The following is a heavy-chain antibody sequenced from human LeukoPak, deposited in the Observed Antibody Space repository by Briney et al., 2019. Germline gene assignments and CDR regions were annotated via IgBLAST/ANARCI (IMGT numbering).Heavy chain of an antibody. CDR3: ARLGYYYDSSGYYARWFDP. V-gene: IGHV4-59*12. Sequence: PSETLSLTCTVSGGSISGYYWSWIRQPPGKGLEWIGYIYHSGSTNYNPSLKSRVTISVDTSKNQFSLKLSSVTAADTAVYYCARLGYYYDSSGYYARWFDPWGQGTLVTVSS. CDR1: GGSISGYY. D-gene: IGHD3-22*01. CDR2: IYHSGST. J-gene: IGHJ5*02.